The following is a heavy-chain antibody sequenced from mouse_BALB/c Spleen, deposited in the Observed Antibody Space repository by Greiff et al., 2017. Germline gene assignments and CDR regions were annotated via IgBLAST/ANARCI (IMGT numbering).Heavy chain of an antibody. CDR1: GYAFSSSC. Sequence: QVQLQQSGPELVKPGASVKFSCKASGYAFSSSCMNWVKQRPGQGLEWIGRIYPGDGDTNYNGKFKGKATLTADKSSSTAYMQLSSLTSVDSAVYFCARGGNYEVPWFAYWGQGTLVTVSA. CDR3: ARGGNYEVPWFAY. CDR2: IYPGDGDT. V-gene: IGHV1-82*01. J-gene: IGHJ3*01. D-gene: IGHD2-1*01.